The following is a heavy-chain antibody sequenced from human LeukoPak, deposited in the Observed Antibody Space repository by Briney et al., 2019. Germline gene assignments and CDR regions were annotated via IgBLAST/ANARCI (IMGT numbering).Heavy chain of an antibody. CDR2: IRYDGSNK. J-gene: IGHJ4*02. CDR1: GFTFSSYG. Sequence: GGSLRLSCAASGFTFSSYGMHWVRQAPGKGLEWVAFIRYDGSNKYYADSVKGRFTISRDNSKNTLYLQMNSLRAEDTAVYYCAKAPSSSTGAWQEYWGQGTLVTVSS. D-gene: IGHD2-2*01. V-gene: IGHV3-30*02. CDR3: AKAPSSSTGAWQEY.